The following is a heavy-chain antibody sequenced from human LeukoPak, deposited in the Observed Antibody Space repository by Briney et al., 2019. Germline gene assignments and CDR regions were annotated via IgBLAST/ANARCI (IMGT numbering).Heavy chain of an antibody. J-gene: IGHJ4*01. CDR2: ISGSGSTT. V-gene: IGHV3-23*01. CDR1: GFTFSSFA. D-gene: IGHD1-1*01. CDR3: AKDAWKRFDY. Sequence: GGSLRLSCAASGFTFSSFAMSWVRQAPGKGLERVSGISGSGSTTYYADSVKGRFTISRDNSKNTLYLQMNSLRAEDTAVYYCAKDAWKRFDYWGHGTLVTVSS.